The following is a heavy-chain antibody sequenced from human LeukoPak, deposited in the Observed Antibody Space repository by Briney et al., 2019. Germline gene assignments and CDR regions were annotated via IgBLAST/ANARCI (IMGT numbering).Heavy chain of an antibody. V-gene: IGHV1-46*01. J-gene: IGHJ4*02. CDR3: ARDVEQQAHFDY. D-gene: IGHD6-13*01. CDR2: INPSGGST. Sequence: ASVKVSCKASGYTFTSYYMHWVRQAPGQGLEWMGIINPSGGSTSYAQKFQGRVTMTRDMSTSTVYMELSSLRSEDTAVYYCARDVEQQAHFDYWGQGTLVTVSS. CDR1: GYTFTSYY.